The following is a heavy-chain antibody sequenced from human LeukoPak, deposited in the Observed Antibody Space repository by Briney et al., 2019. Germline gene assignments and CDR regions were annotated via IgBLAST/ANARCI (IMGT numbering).Heavy chain of an antibody. CDR1: GFTFSSYG. D-gene: IGHD2-15*01. V-gene: IGHV3-30*02. CDR2: IRYDGSNK. J-gene: IGHJ4*02. CDR3: AKVTVVVVAATPSDY. Sequence: PGGSLRLSCAASGFTFSSYGMHWVRQAPGKGLEGVAFIRYDGSNKYYADSVKGRFTISRDNSKNTLYLQMSSLRAEDTAVYYCAKVTVVVVAATPSDYWGQGTLVTVSS.